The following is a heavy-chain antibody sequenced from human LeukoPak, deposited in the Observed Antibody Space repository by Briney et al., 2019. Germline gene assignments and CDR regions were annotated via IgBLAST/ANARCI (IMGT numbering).Heavy chain of an antibody. V-gene: IGHV4-4*02. Sequence: SETLSLTCDVSGGSISSSNWWSWVRQPPGKGLEWIGEIYHSGSTNYNPSLKSRVTISVDKSKNQFSLNLSSVTAADTAMYYCARTYYYDSSGYRSVVVSDGWFDPWGQGTLVTVSS. D-gene: IGHD3-22*01. CDR1: GGSISSSNW. J-gene: IGHJ5*02. CDR3: ARTYYYDSSGYRSVVVSDGWFDP. CDR2: IYHSGST.